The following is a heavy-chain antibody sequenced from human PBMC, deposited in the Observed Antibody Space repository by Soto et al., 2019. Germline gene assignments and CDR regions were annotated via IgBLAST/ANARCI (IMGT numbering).Heavy chain of an antibody. D-gene: IGHD3-10*01. CDR1: GFTFSRYA. V-gene: IGHV3-30-3*01. Sequence: QVQLVESGGGVVQPGRSLRLSCAASGFTFSRYAMHWARQAPGKGLEWVTVISYDGSEKYYVDSVKGRFTSSRDNSRNEVYLLMNSLRREETAVYYCARGYYYGGLDPWCQGTLVTVSA. CDR3: ARGYYYGGLDP. CDR2: ISYDGSEK. J-gene: IGHJ5*02.